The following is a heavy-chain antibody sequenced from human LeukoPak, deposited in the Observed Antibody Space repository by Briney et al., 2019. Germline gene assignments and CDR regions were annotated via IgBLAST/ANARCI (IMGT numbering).Heavy chain of an antibody. CDR1: GFTFSSYW. Sequence: PGGSLRLSCAASGFTFSSYWMSWVRQAPGKGLEWVANIKQDGSEKYYVDSVKGRFTISRDNAKNSLYLQMNSLRAEDTAVYYCARGGIFSSGSPFDYWGQGTLVTVSS. CDR2: IKQDGSEK. CDR3: ARGGIFSSGSPFDY. D-gene: IGHD3-3*01. J-gene: IGHJ4*02. V-gene: IGHV3-7*01.